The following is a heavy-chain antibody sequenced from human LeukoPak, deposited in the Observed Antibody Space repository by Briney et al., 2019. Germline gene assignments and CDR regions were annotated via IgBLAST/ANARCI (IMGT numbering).Heavy chain of an antibody. CDR1: GGPISSSSQY. V-gene: IGHV4-39*01. D-gene: IGHD2-2*01. J-gene: IGHJ4*02. CDR2: MYCSGGT. CDR3: ARLVRYCSTNSCYPFDY. Sequence: SETLTLTCTVSGGPISSSSQYWGWIRQPPGKGLEWIGSMYCSGGTYYNPSLKSRVTISIDTSKNQFSLKLNSVTAADTAVYYCARLVRYCSTNSCYPFDYWGQGTLVTVSS.